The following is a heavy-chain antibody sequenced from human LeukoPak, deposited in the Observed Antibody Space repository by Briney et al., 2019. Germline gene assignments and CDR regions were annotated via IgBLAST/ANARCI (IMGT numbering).Heavy chain of an antibody. D-gene: IGHD7-27*01. CDR3: ASGRNWGYRDY. Sequence: PSQTLSLTCTVSGGSISSGGYYWSWIRQPPGKGLEWIGYIYQSGSTYYNPSLKSRVTISVDRSKNQFSLNLNSVTAADTAVYYCASGRNWGYRDYWGQGTLVTVSS. J-gene: IGHJ4*02. CDR1: GGSISSGGYY. CDR2: IYQSGST. V-gene: IGHV4-30-2*01.